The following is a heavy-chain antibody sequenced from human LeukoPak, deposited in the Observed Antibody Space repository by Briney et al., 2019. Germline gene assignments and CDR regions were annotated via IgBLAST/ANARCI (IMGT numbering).Heavy chain of an antibody. D-gene: IGHD2-15*01. V-gene: IGHV4-59*08. CDR3: ATHGCSCGSCPFQL. CDR1: GGSISSYD. CDR2: IYYSGST. J-gene: IGHJ1*01. Sequence: SETLSLTCTASGGSISSYDWSWIRQPPGKGLEWIGYIYYSGSTNYNPSIKSRVTIAVDTSKIQFSLKLSSVTAADTAVYDCATHGCSCGSCPFQLWGQGTLVTVSS.